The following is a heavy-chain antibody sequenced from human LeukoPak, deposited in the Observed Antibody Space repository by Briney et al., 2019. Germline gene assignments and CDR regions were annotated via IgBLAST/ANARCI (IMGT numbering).Heavy chain of an antibody. D-gene: IGHD6-6*01. V-gene: IGHV4-4*02. CDR1: GGSISSSNW. Sequence: SSETLSLTCAVSGGSISSSNWWSWVRQPPGKGLEWIGEIYHSGSTNYNPSLKSRVTISVDTSKNQFSLKLSSVTAADTAVYYCARVYSSSPGDYFDYWGQGTLVTVSS. J-gene: IGHJ4*02. CDR2: IYHSGST. CDR3: ARVYSSSPGDYFDY.